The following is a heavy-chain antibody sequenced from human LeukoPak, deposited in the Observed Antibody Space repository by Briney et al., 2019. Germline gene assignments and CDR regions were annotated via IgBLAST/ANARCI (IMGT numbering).Heavy chain of an antibody. Sequence: SETLSLTCTVCGGSISIYYWSWIRQPPGKGLEWIGYIYYSGSTNYNPSLKSRVTMSVDTSKNQFSLKLSSVTAADTAVYYCARSGPSSIAPTRLWGRGTLVTVSS. CDR1: GGSISIYY. CDR2: IYYSGST. CDR3: ARSGPSSIAPTRL. J-gene: IGHJ2*01. D-gene: IGHD6-6*01. V-gene: IGHV4-59*08.